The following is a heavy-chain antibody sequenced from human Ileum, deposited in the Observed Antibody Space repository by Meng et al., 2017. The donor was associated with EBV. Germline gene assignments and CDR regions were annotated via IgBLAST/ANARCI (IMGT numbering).Heavy chain of an antibody. V-gene: IGHV4-39*01. Sequence: YGGCIRPPRGRGQGWTGKIYDGGYTYYTHSLKSRFTISVDKSKNQFYLKLNSVTAADTAVYYCVRWYSGSNNRYFDYWGQGTLVTVSS. CDR1: Y. CDR2: IYDGGYT. CDR3: VRWYSGSNNRYFDY. D-gene: IGHD1-26*01. J-gene: IGHJ4*02.